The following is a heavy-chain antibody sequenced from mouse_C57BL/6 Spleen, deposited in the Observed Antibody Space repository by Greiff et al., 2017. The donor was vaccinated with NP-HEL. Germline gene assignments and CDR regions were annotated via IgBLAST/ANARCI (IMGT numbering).Heavy chain of an antibody. Sequence: VQLQESGPELVKPGASVKISCKASGYSFTSYYIHWVKQRPGQGLAWIGWIYPGSGNTKYNEKFKGKATLTADTSSSTAYMQLSSLTSEDSAVYYCARSDYYGNLFAYWGQGTLVTVSA. D-gene: IGHD2-1*01. J-gene: IGHJ3*01. V-gene: IGHV1-66*01. CDR1: GYSFTSYY. CDR2: IYPGSGNT. CDR3: ARSDYYGNLFAY.